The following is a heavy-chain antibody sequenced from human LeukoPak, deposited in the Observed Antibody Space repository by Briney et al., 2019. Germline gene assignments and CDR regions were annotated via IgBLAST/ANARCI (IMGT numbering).Heavy chain of an antibody. D-gene: IGHD6-13*01. Sequence: ASVKVSCKAPGGTFSSYAISWVRQAPGQGLEWMGGIIPIFDTANYAQKVQGRVTITTDGSTSTAYMELSSLRSKDTAVYYCAREREGSSSWQNDAFDIWGQGTMVTVSS. J-gene: IGHJ3*02. CDR3: AREREGSSSWQNDAFDI. CDR1: GGTFSSYA. V-gene: IGHV1-69*05. CDR2: IIPIFDTA.